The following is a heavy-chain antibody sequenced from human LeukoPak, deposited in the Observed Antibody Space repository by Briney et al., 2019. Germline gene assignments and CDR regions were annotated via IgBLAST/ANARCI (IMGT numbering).Heavy chain of an antibody. CDR1: GGSISSYY. Sequence: SETLSLTCTVSGGSISSYYWSWIRQPPGKGLEWIGNIYYSGSTNYNPSLKSRVTISVDTSKNQFSLKLSSVTAADTAVYYCARDPRGSGWFDPWGQGTLVTVSS. CDR2: IYYSGST. J-gene: IGHJ5*02. V-gene: IGHV4-59*01. D-gene: IGHD3-10*01. CDR3: ARDPRGSGWFDP.